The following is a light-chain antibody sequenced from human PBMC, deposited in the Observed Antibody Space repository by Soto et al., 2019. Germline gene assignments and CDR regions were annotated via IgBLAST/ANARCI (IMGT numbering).Light chain of an antibody. Sequence: EIVMTQSPATLSVSPGERATLSCRASQSVSSNLAWYQQKPGQAPRLLIYGASTRATGIPARFSGSGSGTEFTLTISSLQSEDFAVYYCHQYNDWPPWTFGQGPKVEI. CDR1: QSVSSN. CDR2: GAS. J-gene: IGKJ1*01. V-gene: IGKV3-15*01. CDR3: HQYNDWPPWT.